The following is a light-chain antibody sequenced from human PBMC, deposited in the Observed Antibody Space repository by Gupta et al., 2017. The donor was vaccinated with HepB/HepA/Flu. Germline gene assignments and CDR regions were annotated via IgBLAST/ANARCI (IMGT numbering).Light chain of an antibody. CDR3: QQYNSFPLT. V-gene: IGKV1-16*02. CDR2: AAS. CDR1: QGINSY. J-gene: IGKJ4*01. Sequence: DIQMTQSPSSLSASVGDTVTITCRASQGINSYLAWFQQKPGEAPKSLIHAASSLQSGVPSKFSGSGSGTDFTLTISVLQPEDFATYYCQQYNSFPLTLDGGTKVEI.